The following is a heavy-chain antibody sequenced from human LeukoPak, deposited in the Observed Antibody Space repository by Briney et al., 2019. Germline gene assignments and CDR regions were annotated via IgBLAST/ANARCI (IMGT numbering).Heavy chain of an antibody. D-gene: IGHD1-26*01. J-gene: IGHJ4*02. Sequence: GGSLRLSCAASGFTFSSYAMSWVRQAPGKRLEGLEWVSGISSSGSSIDYADSVKGRFTISRDNSKNTLDLQMNSLRAEDTAVYYCAKVASYKVGATTVDYWGQGTLVTVSS. CDR3: AKVASYKVGATTVDY. CDR1: GFTFSSYA. V-gene: IGHV3-23*01. CDR2: ISSSGSSI.